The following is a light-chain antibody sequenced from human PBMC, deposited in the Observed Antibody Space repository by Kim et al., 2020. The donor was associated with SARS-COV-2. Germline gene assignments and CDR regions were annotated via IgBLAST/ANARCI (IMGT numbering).Light chain of an antibody. V-gene: IGLV3-1*01. Sequence: VSPGQTACVTCSGDTLGDKYACWYQQKSGQPPVAVIYQDNKRPSGIPERFSGSNSGNTATLTISGTQAMDEADYSCQACDSGAAEFGGGTQLTVL. J-gene: IGLJ3*02. CDR2: QDN. CDR1: TLGDKY. CDR3: QACDSGAAE.